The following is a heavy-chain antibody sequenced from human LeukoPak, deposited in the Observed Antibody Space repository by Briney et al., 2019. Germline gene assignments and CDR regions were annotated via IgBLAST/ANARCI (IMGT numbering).Heavy chain of an antibody. Sequence: GRSLRLSCAASGFTFSSYGMHWVRQAPGKGLEWVAFIRYDGSNKYYADSVKGRFTISRDNSKNTLYLQMNSLRAEDTAVYYCTVTEAIRLQWLVGSFDYWGQGTLVTVSS. D-gene: IGHD6-19*01. CDR1: GFTFSSYG. J-gene: IGHJ4*02. CDR3: TVTEAIRLQWLVGSFDY. CDR2: IRYDGSNK. V-gene: IGHV3-30*02.